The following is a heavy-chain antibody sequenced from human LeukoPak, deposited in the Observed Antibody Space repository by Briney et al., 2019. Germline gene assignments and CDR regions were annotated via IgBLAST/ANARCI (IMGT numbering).Heavy chain of an antibody. CDR1: GFTFSNYA. CDR2: ISYDGSNK. CDR3: ARVYSRCWLSYGMDV. D-gene: IGHD6-13*01. V-gene: IGHV3-30-3*01. J-gene: IGHJ6*02. Sequence: GGSLRLSCAASGFTFSNYAMHWVRQAPGKGLEWVAAISYDGSNKYYAHSVKGRFTISRDNSKNTLYLQMNSLRAEDTAVYYCARVYSRCWLSYGMDVWGRGTTVTVSS.